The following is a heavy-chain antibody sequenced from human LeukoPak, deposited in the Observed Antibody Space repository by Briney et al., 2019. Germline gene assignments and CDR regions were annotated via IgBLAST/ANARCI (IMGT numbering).Heavy chain of an antibody. D-gene: IGHD3-22*01. CDR3: ARGSSGYYSLYYFDY. V-gene: IGHV4-34*01. CDR2: INHSGSN. J-gene: IGHJ4*02. CDR1: GGSFSGYY. Sequence: SETLSLTCAVYGGSFSGYYWSWLRQPPGKGLEGVGEINHSGSNNYNPSLKSRVTISVDTSKNQFSLKLSSVTAADAAVYYCARGSSGYYSLYYFDYWGQGTLVTVSS.